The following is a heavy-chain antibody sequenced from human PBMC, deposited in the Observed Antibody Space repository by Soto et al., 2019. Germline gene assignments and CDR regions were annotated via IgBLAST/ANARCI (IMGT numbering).Heavy chain of an antibody. V-gene: IGHV3-7*01. CDR1: GFTFSSYW. D-gene: IGHD3-22*01. J-gene: IGHJ4*02. CDR2: IKQDGSEK. CDR3: AREGDYYDSSGYLDY. Sequence: GSLRLACAASGFTFSSYWMSWVRQAPGKGLEWVANIKQDGSEKYYVDSVKGRFTISRDNAKNSLYLQMNSLRAEDTAVYYCAREGDYYDSSGYLDYWGQGTLVTVYS.